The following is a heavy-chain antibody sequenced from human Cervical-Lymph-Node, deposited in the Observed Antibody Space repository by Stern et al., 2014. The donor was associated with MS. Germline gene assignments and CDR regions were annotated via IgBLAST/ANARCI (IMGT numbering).Heavy chain of an antibody. J-gene: IGHJ4*02. CDR3: ARGYSSIWSLDY. CDR1: GFTFSSYS. CDR2: ISSGSTYI. Sequence: EDQLVESGGGLVKPGGSLRLSCAASGFTFSSYSMNWVRQAPGKGLEWVSSISSGSTYIHYIDSVKGRFTISRDNAKNSLYLQMNSLRAEDAAVYYCARGYSSIWSLDYWGQGTLVTVSS. V-gene: IGHV3-21*01. D-gene: IGHD6-13*01.